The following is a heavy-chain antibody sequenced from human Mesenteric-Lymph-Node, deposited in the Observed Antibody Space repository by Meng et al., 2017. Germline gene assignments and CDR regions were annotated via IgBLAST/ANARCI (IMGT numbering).Heavy chain of an antibody. Sequence: ASVKVSCKASGYSFTSYAMHWVRQAPGQRLEWMGWINAANGKTSYSQKFQGRVTITRDTSASTAYMELSRLRSEDTAVYYCARRLRWYPGAFDIWGQGTMVTVSS. CDR2: INAANGKT. D-gene: IGHD4-23*01. J-gene: IGHJ3*02. V-gene: IGHV1-3*01. CDR3: ARRLRWYPGAFDI. CDR1: GYSFTSYA.